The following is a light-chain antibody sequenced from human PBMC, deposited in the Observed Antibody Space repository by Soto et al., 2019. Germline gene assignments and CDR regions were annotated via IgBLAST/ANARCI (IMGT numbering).Light chain of an antibody. CDR1: QSVSSN. CDR2: GAS. CDR3: HQYGSSSWT. J-gene: IGKJ1*01. V-gene: IGKV3-20*01. Sequence: EIVMTQSPATLSVSPGERATLSCRASQSVSSNLAWYQQKPGQAPRLLIYGASSRATGIPDRFSGSGSGTDFTLTISRLEPEDFAVYYCHQYGSSSWTFGPGTKVDI.